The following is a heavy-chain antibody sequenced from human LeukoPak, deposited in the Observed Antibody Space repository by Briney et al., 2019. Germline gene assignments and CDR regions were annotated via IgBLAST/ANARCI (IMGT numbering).Heavy chain of an antibody. CDR1: GYTFTGYY. D-gene: IGHD1-7*01. CDR2: INPNSGGT. CDR3: ARDNGITGTTDIPFDY. J-gene: IGHJ4*02. Sequence: ASVKVSCKASGYTFTGYYMHWVRQAPGQGLEWMGWINPNSGGTNYAQKLQGRVTMTRDTSISTAYMELSRLRSDDTAVYYCARDNGITGTTDIPFDYWGQGTLVTVSS. V-gene: IGHV1-2*02.